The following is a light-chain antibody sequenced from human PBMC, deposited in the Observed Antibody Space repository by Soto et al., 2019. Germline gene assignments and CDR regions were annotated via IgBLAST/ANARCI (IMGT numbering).Light chain of an antibody. CDR1: QGIGVR. CDR3: LQVNSFPRT. CDR2: SAS. J-gene: IGKJ1*01. Sequence: IQMTQSPSSLSASIGDRVTITCRASQGIGVRLAWFQQKPGKAPQYLIQSASILQSGVPSRFSGSGSGTEFILTINSLQPEDVAIYYCLQVNSFPRTFGQGTKAEIK. V-gene: IGKV1-12*01.